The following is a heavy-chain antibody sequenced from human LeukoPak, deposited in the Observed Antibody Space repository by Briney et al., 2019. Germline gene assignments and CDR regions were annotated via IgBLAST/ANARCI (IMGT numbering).Heavy chain of an antibody. CDR1: GGTFSSYA. D-gene: IGHD1-26*01. Sequence: APVKLSCKASGGTFSSYAISWVRQAPGHGLEWRGGIIPIFGTANYAQKFQGRVTITTDESTSTAYTELSSLRSEDTAVYYCARSPSARVGATFPSFDYWGQGTLVTVSS. J-gene: IGHJ4*02. CDR2: IIPIFGTA. V-gene: IGHV1-69*05. CDR3: ARSPSARVGATFPSFDY.